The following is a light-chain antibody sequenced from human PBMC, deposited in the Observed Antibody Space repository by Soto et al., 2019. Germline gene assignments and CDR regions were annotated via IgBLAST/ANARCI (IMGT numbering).Light chain of an antibody. J-gene: IGKJ4*01. CDR1: QGISSF. V-gene: IGKV1-9*01. Sequence: DIQLTQSPSFLSASVGDRVTITCRASQGISSFLAWYQQKPGKAPNLLISAASTLRTGVPSRFSGSGSGTEFTLTISSLQPEDFATYYCKHLNTSPLTFGGGTKVEI. CDR3: KHLNTSPLT. CDR2: AAS.